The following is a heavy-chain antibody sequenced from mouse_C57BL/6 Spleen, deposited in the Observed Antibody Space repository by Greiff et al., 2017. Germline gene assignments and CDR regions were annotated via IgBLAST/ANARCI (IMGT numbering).Heavy chain of an antibody. CDR3: AKGDTTVALDY. V-gene: IGHV5-17*01. Sequence: EVMLAESGGGLVKPGGSLKLSCAASGFTFSDYGMHWVRQAPEKWLEWVAYISSGSSTIYYADTVKGRFTISRDNAKNTLFLQMTSLRSEDTAMYYCAKGDTTVALDYWDQGTTLTVSS. CDR1: GFTFSDYG. CDR2: ISSGSSTI. D-gene: IGHD1-1*01. J-gene: IGHJ2*01.